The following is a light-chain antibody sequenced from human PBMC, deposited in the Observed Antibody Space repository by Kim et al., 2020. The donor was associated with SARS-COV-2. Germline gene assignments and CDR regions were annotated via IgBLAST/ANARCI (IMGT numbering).Light chain of an antibody. Sequence: EIVLTQSPGTLSLSPGEKATLSCRASQSVSSSDLAWYQQKPGQAPRLLIYGASSMATGIPDRFSGSGSGTDFTLTISRLEPEDFAVYYCQQYSSSPYTFGQGTKLEI. CDR3: QQYSSSPYT. CDR1: QSVSSSD. V-gene: IGKV3-20*01. CDR2: GAS. J-gene: IGKJ2*01.